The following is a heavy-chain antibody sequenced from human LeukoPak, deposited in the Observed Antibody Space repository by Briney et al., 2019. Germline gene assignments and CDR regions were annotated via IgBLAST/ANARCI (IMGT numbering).Heavy chain of an antibody. D-gene: IGHD2-15*01. CDR3: ARDSDGGSHIVDY. CDR1: GFTFSSYW. V-gene: IGHV3-7*03. J-gene: IGHJ4*02. Sequence: GGSLRLSCEASGFTFSSYWMSLVRQAPGKGLVCVANIKQDGSEKYYVDSVKGRFTISRDNAKNSLYLQMNSLRAEDTAVYYCARDSDGGSHIVDYWGQGTLVTVSS. CDR2: IKQDGSEK.